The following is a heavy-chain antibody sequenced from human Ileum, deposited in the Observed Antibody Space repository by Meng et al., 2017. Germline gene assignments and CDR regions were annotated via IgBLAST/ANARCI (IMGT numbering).Heavy chain of an antibody. CDR3: AKDGLGPRGASES. J-gene: IGHJ5*02. Sequence: GEFLKTSCAASGFSFSTYWMSWVRQAPGKGLEWVANINQDGSIKNYVDSVKGRFTVSRDNTKNSVYLQMNGLRAEDTAVYYCAKDGLGPRGASESWGQGALVTVSS. D-gene: IGHD3/OR15-3a*01. CDR2: INQDGSIK. V-gene: IGHV3-7*01. CDR1: GFSFSTYW.